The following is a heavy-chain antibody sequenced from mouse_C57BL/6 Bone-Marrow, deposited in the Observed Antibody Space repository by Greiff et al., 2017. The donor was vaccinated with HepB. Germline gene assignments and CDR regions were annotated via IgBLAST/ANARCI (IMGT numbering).Heavy chain of an antibody. V-gene: IGHV5-4*03. D-gene: IGHD1-1*01. CDR2: ISDGGSYT. J-gene: IGHJ1*03. Sequence: EVKLVESGGGLVKPGGSLKLSCAASGFTFSSYAMSWVRQTPEKRLEWVATISDGGSYTYYTDNVKGRFTISRDNAKNNLYLQMSHLKSEDTAMYYCARDDYVSSYWYFDVWGTGTTVTVSS. CDR3: ARDDYVSSYWYFDV. CDR1: GFTFSSYA.